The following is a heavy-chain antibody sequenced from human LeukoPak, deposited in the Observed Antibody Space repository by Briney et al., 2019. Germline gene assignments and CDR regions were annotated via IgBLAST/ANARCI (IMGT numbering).Heavy chain of an antibody. CDR1: GDSVTELS. D-gene: IGHD5-24*01. V-gene: IGHV1-24*01. CDR2: FDPEDGET. CDR3: ATLTIDGYNPHFDY. J-gene: IGHJ4*02. Sequence: ASVKVSCKVSGDSVTELSIHWVRQAPGKGLEWMGGFDPEDGETTYAQKFQARVSMTEDTSRDTAYMELSSLRSEDTAVYYCATLTIDGYNPHFDYWGQGTLVTVSS.